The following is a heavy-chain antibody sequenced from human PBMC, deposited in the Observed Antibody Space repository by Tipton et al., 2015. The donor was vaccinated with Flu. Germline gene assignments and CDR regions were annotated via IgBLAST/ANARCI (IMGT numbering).Heavy chain of an antibody. CDR1: GGSISSSSDY. CDR2: IYYSGST. J-gene: IGHJ4*02. V-gene: IGHV4-39*07. CDR3: ARLGYSGYDFDY. D-gene: IGHD5-12*01. Sequence: TLSLTCTVSGGSISSSSDYWGWIRQPPGKGLEWIGSIYYSGSTYYNPSLKSRVTISVDTSKNQFSLKVSSVTAADTAVYYCARLGYSGYDFDYWGQGMLVTVSS.